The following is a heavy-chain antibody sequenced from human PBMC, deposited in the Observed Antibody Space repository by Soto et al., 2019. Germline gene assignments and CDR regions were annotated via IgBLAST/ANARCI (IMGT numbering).Heavy chain of an antibody. V-gene: IGHV4-4*07. CDR3: ARDGEYTSGWYSFDS. CDR2: VYVTGTT. Sequence: NPSETLSLTCTVSGASISDYYWSWIRQPAGQALEWIGRVYVTGTTYFNPSLKSRVTMSVDTSNNQVSLKLSSVTAADSAIYYCARDGEYTSGWYSFDSWGPGTLVTVSS. J-gene: IGHJ5*01. D-gene: IGHD6-19*01. CDR1: GASISDYY.